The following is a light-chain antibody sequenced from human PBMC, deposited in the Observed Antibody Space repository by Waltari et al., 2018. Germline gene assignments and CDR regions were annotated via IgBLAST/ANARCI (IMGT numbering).Light chain of an antibody. J-gene: IGKJ4*01. Sequence: DIVMTQSQLALPVTPGEPASISCRSSQSLLHSNGYNYLDWYLQKPGQSPQLLIYFGSVRASGVPDRFSGSGSGTDFTLKISRVEAEDVGVYYCMQALQTPLTFGGGTKVAIK. CDR1: QSLLHSNGYNY. CDR3: MQALQTPLT. V-gene: IGKV2-28*01. CDR2: FGS.